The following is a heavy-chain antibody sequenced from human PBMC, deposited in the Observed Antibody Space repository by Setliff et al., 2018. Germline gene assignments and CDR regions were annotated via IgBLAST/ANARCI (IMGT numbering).Heavy chain of an antibody. CDR3: ARDATHFSKFRGINIRYFNMDV. CDR2: ITAGIVDT. J-gene: IGHJ6*03. D-gene: IGHD3-10*01. Sequence: ASVKVSCKASGYTSTTNALHWVRQAPGHSLEWMGWITAGIVDTKYSQKFQGRFSTTRNNAKNSVFLQLTSLRAEDTAVYYCARDATHFSKFRGINIRYFNMDVWGKGTTVTVSS. CDR1: GYTSTTNA. V-gene: IGHV1-3*01.